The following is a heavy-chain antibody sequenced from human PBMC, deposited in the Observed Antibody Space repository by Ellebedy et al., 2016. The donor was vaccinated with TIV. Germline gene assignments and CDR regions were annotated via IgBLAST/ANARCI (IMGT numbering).Heavy chain of an antibody. D-gene: IGHD6-13*01. V-gene: IGHV4-59*11. Sequence: MPSETLSLTCTVSGGSLTNHFWSWIRQPPGKGLEWIASIYYSGTTNYNPSLKSRVTISVDTAKNQISLTLMSSVSAADTAVYYCASVAITAAVGGGFFDLWGRGTLVTVSS. CDR2: IYYSGTT. J-gene: IGHJ2*01. CDR1: GGSLTNHF. CDR3: ASVAITAAVGGGFFDL.